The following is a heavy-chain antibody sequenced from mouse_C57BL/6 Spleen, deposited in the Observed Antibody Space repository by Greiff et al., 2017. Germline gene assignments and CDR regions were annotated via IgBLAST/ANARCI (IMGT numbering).Heavy chain of an antibody. D-gene: IGHD2-3*01. J-gene: IGHJ4*01. V-gene: IGHV1-50*01. CDR2: IDPSDSYT. CDR1: GYTFTSYW. Sequence: QVQLQQSGAELVKPGASVKLSCKASGYTFTSYWMQWVKQRPGQGLEWIGEIDPSDSYTNYNQKFKGKATLTVDTSSSTAYMQLSSLTSEDSAVYYCARRDDGYYGEGAMDYWGQGTSVTVSS. CDR3: ARRDDGYYGEGAMDY.